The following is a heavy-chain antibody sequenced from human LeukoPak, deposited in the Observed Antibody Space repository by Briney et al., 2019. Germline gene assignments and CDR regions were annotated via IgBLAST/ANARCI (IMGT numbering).Heavy chain of an antibody. Sequence: GGSLRLSCAASGFTFSSYAMSWVRQAPGKGLEWVSAISGSGGSTYYADSVKGRFTISRDNSKNTLYLQMNSLRAEDTAVYYCARGVIAAAPTYYYMDVWGQGTTVTVSS. J-gene: IGHJ6*03. CDR2: ISGSGGST. D-gene: IGHD6-13*01. CDR3: ARGVIAAAPTYYYMDV. V-gene: IGHV3-23*01. CDR1: GFTFSSYA.